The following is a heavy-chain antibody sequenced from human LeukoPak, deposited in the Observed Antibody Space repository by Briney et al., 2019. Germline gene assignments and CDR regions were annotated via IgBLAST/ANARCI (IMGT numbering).Heavy chain of an antibody. CDR1: GYTFTSYD. J-gene: IGHJ4*02. CDR2: MNPNSGHT. D-gene: IGHD3-3*01. CDR3: ARPDRRWSGYYTLGY. Sequence: ASVKVSCKASGYTFTSYDSNWVLQATGQGLEWMGWMNPNSGHTGYAQKFQGRVTMTRTTSIRTAYMELSSLRSEDTAVYYCARPDRRWSGYYTLGYWGQGTLVTVSS. V-gene: IGHV1-8*01.